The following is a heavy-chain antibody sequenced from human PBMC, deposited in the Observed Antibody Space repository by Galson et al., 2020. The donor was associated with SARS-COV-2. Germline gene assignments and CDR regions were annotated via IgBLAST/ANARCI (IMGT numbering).Heavy chain of an antibody. V-gene: IGHV3-21*01. CDR2: ISSSSSYI. Sequence: GESLKISCAASGFTFSSYSMNWVRQAPGKGLEWVSSISSSSSYIYYADSVKGRFTISRDNAKNSLYLQMNSLRAEDTAVYYCARDLMQPDSSGYYYQPDAFDIWGQGTMVTVSS. J-gene: IGHJ3*02. CDR3: ARDLMQPDSSGYYYQPDAFDI. D-gene: IGHD3-22*01. CDR1: GFTFSSYS.